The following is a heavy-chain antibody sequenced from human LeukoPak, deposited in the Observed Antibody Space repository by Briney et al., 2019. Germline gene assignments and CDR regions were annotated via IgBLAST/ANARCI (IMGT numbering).Heavy chain of an antibody. V-gene: IGHV1-46*01. Sequence: ASVKVSCKASGYTFTSFYMHWVRQAPGQGLEWMGIINPSGGSTSYAQKFQGRVTMTRDTSTSTVYMELSSLRSEDTAVYYCARDRLSLRQRPYFDYWGQGTLVTVSS. D-gene: IGHD3-3*02. CDR3: ARDRLSLRQRPYFDY. CDR2: INPSGGST. J-gene: IGHJ4*02. CDR1: GYTFTSFY.